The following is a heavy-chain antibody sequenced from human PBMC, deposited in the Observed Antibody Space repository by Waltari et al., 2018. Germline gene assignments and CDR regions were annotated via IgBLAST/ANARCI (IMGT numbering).Heavy chain of an antibody. D-gene: IGHD3-9*01. CDR1: GFTFTSYG. V-gene: IGHV3-48*03. CDR2: ISGGGSPI. Sequence: DVQLVESGVGLVQTGGPLRISCAASGFTFTSYGMHWVRQAPGKGLEWVSHISGGGSPIYYADSVKGRFTISRDNAKNSLYLQMNSLRVEDTAVYYCVPMGASRLTLTGWGQGTLVTVSS. J-gene: IGHJ4*02. CDR3: VPMGASRLTLTG.